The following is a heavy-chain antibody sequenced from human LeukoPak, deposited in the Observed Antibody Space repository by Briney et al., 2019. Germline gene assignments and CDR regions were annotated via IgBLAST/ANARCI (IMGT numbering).Heavy chain of an antibody. Sequence: ASVKVSCKVSGYTLTELSMHWVRQAPGKGLEWMGGFDPEDGETIYAQKFQGRVTMTEDTSTDTAYMELSSLRSEDTAVYYCATGSGQQLYNWFDPWGQGTLVTVSS. CDR2: FDPEDGET. J-gene: IGHJ5*02. CDR3: ATGSGQQLYNWFDP. V-gene: IGHV1-24*01. CDR1: GYTLTELS. D-gene: IGHD6-13*01.